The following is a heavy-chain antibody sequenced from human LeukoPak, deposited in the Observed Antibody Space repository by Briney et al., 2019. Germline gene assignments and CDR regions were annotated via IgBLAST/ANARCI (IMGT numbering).Heavy chain of an antibody. D-gene: IGHD3-3*01. CDR3: ARAAIFGVVIAPFDP. CDR2: IYHSGST. J-gene: IGHJ5*02. Sequence: SETLPLTCAVSGGSISSSNWWSWVRQPPGKGLEWIGEIYHSGSTNYNPSLKSRVTMSVDTSKNQFSLKLSSVTAADTAVYYCARAAIFGVVIAPFDPWGQGTLVTVSS. V-gene: IGHV4-4*02. CDR1: GGSISSSNW.